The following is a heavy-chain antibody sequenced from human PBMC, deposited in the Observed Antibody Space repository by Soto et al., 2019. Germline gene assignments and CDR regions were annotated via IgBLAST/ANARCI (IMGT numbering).Heavy chain of an antibody. CDR2: VGYDGSRK. D-gene: IGHD2-21*02. J-gene: IGHJ4*02. CDR1: GFTFGSYG. CDR3: ARYVTDWNFDC. Sequence: HPGGSLRLSCVASGFTFGSYGMHWVRQAPGKGLEWVAGVGYDGSRKFFSDSVKDRITVSRDNLKNTLYLQIDSLRVEDSAVYYCARYVTDWNFDCWGQGTLVTVSS. V-gene: IGHV3-33*01.